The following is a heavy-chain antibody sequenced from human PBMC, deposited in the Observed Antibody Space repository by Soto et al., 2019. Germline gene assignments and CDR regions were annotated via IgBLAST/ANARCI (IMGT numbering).Heavy chain of an antibody. D-gene: IGHD5-18*01. CDR3: ARDGSVDTAMGSTFDY. J-gene: IGHJ4*02. Sequence: SVKVSCKASGGTFSSYAISWVRQAPGQGLEWMGGIIPIFGTANYAQKFQGRVTITADESTSTAYMELSSLRSEDTAVYYCARDGSVDTAMGSTFDYWGQGTLVTVSS. CDR1: GGTFSSYA. CDR2: IIPIFGTA. V-gene: IGHV1-69*13.